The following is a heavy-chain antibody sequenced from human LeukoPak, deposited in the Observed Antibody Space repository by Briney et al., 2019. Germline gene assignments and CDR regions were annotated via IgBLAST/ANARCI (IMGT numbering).Heavy chain of an antibody. CDR2: IDQDGSAE. CDR1: GFTFSNNW. Sequence: GGSLRLSWAAPGFTFSNNWMSWVCQSPGRGLEWVANIDQDGSAEYYVDSVGGRFTVSRDNAKNSLYLQIDSLRAEDTAVYYCARADSYGSILDYWGRGTLVTVSS. D-gene: IGHD5-18*01. V-gene: IGHV3-7*04. CDR3: ARADSYGSILDY. J-gene: IGHJ4*02.